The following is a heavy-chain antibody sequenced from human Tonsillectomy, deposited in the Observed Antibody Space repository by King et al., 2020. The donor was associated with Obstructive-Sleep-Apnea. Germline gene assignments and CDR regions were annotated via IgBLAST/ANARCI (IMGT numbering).Heavy chain of an antibody. CDR2: MSGSGGST. CDR1: GFTFSSYP. D-gene: IGHD3-22*01. Sequence: VQLVESGGGLVQPGGSLRLSCAASGFTFSSYPMTWFRQAPGKGLEWVSCMSGSGGSTYYADSVKGRFTISRDNSKNTLYLQMNSLRAADTAVYYCAKAYYYDSSGYYYDYWGQGTLVTVSS. CDR3: AKAYYYDSSGYYYDY. J-gene: IGHJ4*02. V-gene: IGHV3-23*04.